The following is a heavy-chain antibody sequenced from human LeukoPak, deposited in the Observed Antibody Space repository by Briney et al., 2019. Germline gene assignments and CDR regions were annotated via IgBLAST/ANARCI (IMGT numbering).Heavy chain of an antibody. V-gene: IGHV3-23*01. J-gene: IGHJ4*02. CDR3: AKEMAGRGTFDY. D-gene: IGHD6-19*01. Sequence: PGGSLRLSCVASGFTFSSYAMNWVRQAPGKGLERVSVISGSGGSTYYADSVKGRFTISRDNSRDTLYLQMNSLRAEDTAVYYCAKEMAGRGTFDYWGQGTLVTVSS. CDR2: ISGSGGST. CDR1: GFTFSSYA.